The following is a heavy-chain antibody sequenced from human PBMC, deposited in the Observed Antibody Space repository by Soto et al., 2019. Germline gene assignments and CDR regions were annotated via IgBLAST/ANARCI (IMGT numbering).Heavy chain of an antibody. CDR2: ISYDGSNK. CDR3: AKNGGSYYFDY. CDR1: GFPFSSYG. Sequence: GGSLRLSCSASGFPFSSYGMRCVRQAPGKGLEWVAVISYDGSNKYYADSVKGRFTISRYNSKNTLYLQMNSLRAEDTAVYYCAKNGGSYYFDYWGQGPLGTVSS. J-gene: IGHJ4*02. V-gene: IGHV3-30*18. D-gene: IGHD1-26*01.